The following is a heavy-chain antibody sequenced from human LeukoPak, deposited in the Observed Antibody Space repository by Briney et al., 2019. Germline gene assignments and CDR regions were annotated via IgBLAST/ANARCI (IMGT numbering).Heavy chain of an antibody. CDR3: ASGSRRYYFDY. J-gene: IGHJ4*02. V-gene: IGHV1-46*01. D-gene: IGHD2-15*01. CDR2: INPSGGST. Sequence: GGSLRLSCAASGFTFTSYYMHWVRQAPGQGLEWMGIINPSGGSTSYAQKFQGRVTMTRDTSTSTVYMELSSLRSEDTAVYYCASGSRRYYFDYWGQGTLVTVSS. CDR1: GFTFTSYY.